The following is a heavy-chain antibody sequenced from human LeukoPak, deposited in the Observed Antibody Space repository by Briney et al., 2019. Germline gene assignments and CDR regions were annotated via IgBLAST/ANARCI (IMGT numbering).Heavy chain of an antibody. V-gene: IGHV4-59*01. CDR2: IYCSGST. CDR1: GGSISSYH. J-gene: IGHJ4*02. D-gene: IGHD3-10*01. Sequence: SETLSLTCTVSGGSISSYHWSWIRQPPGKGLECIGYIYCSGSTNYNPSLKSRVTISVDTSKNQFSLKLSSVTAADTAVYYCARVQTPSGSGSYSFDYWGQGTLVTVSS. CDR3: ARVQTPSGSGSYSFDY.